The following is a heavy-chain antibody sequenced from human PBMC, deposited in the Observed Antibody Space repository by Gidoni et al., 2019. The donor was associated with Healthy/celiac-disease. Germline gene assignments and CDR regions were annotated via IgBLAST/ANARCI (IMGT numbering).Heavy chain of an antibody. CDR3: ARRSGSGYAHWYFDL. CDR2: IDPSDSYT. J-gene: IGHJ2*01. D-gene: IGHD3-3*01. Sequence: KGLEWMGRIDPSDSYTNYSPSFQGHVTISADKSISTAYLQWSSLKASDTAMYYGARRSGSGYAHWYFDLWGRGTLVTVSS. V-gene: IGHV5-10-1*01.